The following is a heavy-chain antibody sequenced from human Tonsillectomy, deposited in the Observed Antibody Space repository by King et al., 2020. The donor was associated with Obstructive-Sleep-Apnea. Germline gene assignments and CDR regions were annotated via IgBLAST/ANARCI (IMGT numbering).Heavy chain of an antibody. CDR2: IYPDDSDT. V-gene: IGHV5-51*01. CDR1: GYSFTSYY. CDR3: ARLIVGAPLRDAFDI. D-gene: IGHD1-26*01. Sequence: VQLVESGAEVKKPGESLKISCGGSGYSFTSYYIAWVRQMPGKGLEWMGIIYPDDSDTRYSPSFQGQVTISADKSISTAYLQWSSLKASDTAIYYCARLIVGAPLRDAFDIWGQGTMVTVSS. J-gene: IGHJ3*02.